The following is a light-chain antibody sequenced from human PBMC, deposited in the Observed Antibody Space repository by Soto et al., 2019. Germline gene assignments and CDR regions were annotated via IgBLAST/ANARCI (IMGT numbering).Light chain of an antibody. J-gene: IGLJ1*01. CDR3: CSFAGGSRRV. V-gene: IGLV2-23*02. Sequence: QSALTQPASVSGSLGQSITISCTGTSSDVGSYNLVSWYQQHPGKAPKLMIYVVTKRPSGVSNRFSGSKSGNTASLTISGLQAEDEADYYCCSFAGGSRRVFRTGTKLPVL. CDR2: VVT. CDR1: SSDVGSYNL.